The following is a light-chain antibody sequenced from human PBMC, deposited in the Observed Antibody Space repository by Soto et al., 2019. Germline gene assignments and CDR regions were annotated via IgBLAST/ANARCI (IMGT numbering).Light chain of an antibody. CDR2: KAS. V-gene: IGKV1-5*03. CDR3: QHYNSYSEA. Sequence: DIQMTQSPSTLSVSVVDIGTFTLLPSQTISSWLAWYQQKPGKATKTLIYKASTLKSGVPSRFSGSGSGTEFTLTISSLQPDDFATYYCQHYNSYSEAFGQGTKVDIK. J-gene: IGKJ1*01. CDR1: QTISSW.